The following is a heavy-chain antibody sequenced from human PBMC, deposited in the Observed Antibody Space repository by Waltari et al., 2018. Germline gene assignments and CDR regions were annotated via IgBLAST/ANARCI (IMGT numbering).Heavy chain of an antibody. Sequence: QVQLQQWGAGLLKLSETLSLTCAVYGGSFSGYYWNWIRQPPGKGLEWIGEVSHSGSTNYNPSLKSRVTISEDTSKNQFSLKLSSVTAADTAVYYCAREKYYYDTSGTYWYFDLWGRGTLVTVSS. D-gene: IGHD3-22*01. J-gene: IGHJ2*01. CDR3: AREKYYYDTSGTYWYFDL. CDR1: GGSFSGYY. V-gene: IGHV4-34*01. CDR2: VSHSGST.